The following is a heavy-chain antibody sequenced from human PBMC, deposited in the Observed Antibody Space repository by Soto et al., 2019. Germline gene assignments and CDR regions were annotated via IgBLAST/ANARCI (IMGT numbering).Heavy chain of an antibody. V-gene: IGHV3-30*18. J-gene: IGHJ4*02. D-gene: IGHD6-19*01. CDR2: ISYDGSKK. Sequence: LRLSCAASGFTFSSFGMHWVRQVPGKGLEWVALISYDGSKKYYADSVKGRFTISRDKSKNTLYLQMNSLRVEDTAVYYCAKDRGWSSADLDYWGQGTLVTVSS. CDR1: GFTFSSFG. CDR3: AKDRGWSSADLDY.